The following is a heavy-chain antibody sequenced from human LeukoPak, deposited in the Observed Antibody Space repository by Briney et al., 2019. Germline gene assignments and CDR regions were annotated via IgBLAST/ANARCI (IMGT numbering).Heavy chain of an antibody. CDR3: ARAKKKYDFWSGARSYYFDY. CDR1: GYTLTELS. Sequence: GASVKVSCKVSGYTLTELSMHWVRQAPGKGLEWMGGFDPEDGETIYAQKFQGRVTMTEDTSTGTAYMELSSLRSEDTAVYYCARAKKKYDFWSGARSYYFDYWGQGTLVTVSS. CDR2: FDPEDGET. J-gene: IGHJ4*02. D-gene: IGHD3-3*01. V-gene: IGHV1-24*01.